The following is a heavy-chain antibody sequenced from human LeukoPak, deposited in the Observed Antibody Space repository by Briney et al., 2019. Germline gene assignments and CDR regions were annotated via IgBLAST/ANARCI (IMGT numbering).Heavy chain of an antibody. Sequence: SETLSLTCAVYGDSFSGYYWSWIRQPPGKGLEWIGEINHSGSTNYNPSLKSRVTISVDTSKNQFSLKLSSVTAADTAVYYCARGHPYYYGSGSYPPDYWGQGTLVTVSS. D-gene: IGHD3-10*01. V-gene: IGHV4-34*01. CDR3: ARGHPYYYGSGSYPPDY. J-gene: IGHJ4*02. CDR2: INHSGST. CDR1: GDSFSGYY.